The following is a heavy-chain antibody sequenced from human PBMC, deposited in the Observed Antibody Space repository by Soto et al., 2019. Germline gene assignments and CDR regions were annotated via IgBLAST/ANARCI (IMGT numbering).Heavy chain of an antibody. J-gene: IGHJ4*02. CDR1: GYSFTSYW. D-gene: IGHD3-9*01. V-gene: IGHV5-10-1*01. Sequence: XESLKISCKGSGYSFTSYWISWVRQMPGKGLEWMGRIDPSDSYTNYSPSFQGHVTISADKFISTAYLQWSSLKASDTAMYYCASSPSLRYFDWFSFDYWGQGTLVTVSS. CDR3: ASSPSLRYFDWFSFDY. CDR2: IDPSDSYT.